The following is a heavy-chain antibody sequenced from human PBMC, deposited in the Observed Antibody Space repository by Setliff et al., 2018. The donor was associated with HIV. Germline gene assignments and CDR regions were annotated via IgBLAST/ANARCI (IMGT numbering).Heavy chain of an antibody. V-gene: IGHV2-70*17. CDR1: GFSLSTGGMC. D-gene: IGHD6-19*01. CDR2: IDWDDDK. CDR3: ARTGAVTGRKPSLLLGYFDY. Sequence: GSGPTLVNPTQTLTLTCTFSGFSLSTGGMCVTWIRQSPGKALEWLARIDWDDDKFYSTSLKTRLTISKDTSKNQVVLTMTNMDPVDTATYYCARTGAVTGRKPSLLLGYFDYWGQGALVTAPQ. J-gene: IGHJ4*02.